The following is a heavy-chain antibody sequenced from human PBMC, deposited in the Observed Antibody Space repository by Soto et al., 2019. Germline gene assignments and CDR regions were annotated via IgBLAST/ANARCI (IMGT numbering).Heavy chain of an antibody. CDR2: ISTSGGNT. D-gene: IGHD3-22*01. J-gene: IGHJ4*02. V-gene: IGHV3-23*01. CDR1: GFTISIYA. Sequence: EVQLLESGGGLVQPGGSLRLSCAASGFTISIYAMSWVRQAPGKGLEWVSTISTSGGNTYYADSVKGRFTISRDKSKNTLYLQMSSLRAEDTAVYYCAKAGYYNDRSGYYYFDYWGQGTLVTVSS. CDR3: AKAGYYNDRSGYYYFDY.